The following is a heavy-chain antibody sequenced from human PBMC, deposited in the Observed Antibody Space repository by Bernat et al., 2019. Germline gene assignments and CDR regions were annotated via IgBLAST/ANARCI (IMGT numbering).Heavy chain of an antibody. J-gene: IGHJ4*02. D-gene: IGHD5-18*01. CDR2: ISYDGSNK. CDR3: AKVRYSYGPFDH. V-gene: IGHV3-30*18. CDR1: GFTFSSYG. Sequence: QVQLVESGGGVVQPGRSLRLSCAASGFTFSSYGMHWVRQAPGKGLEWVAVISYDGSNKYYADSVKGRFTISRDNSKNTLYLQMNSLRAEDTAVYYCAKVRYSYGPFDHWGQGTLVTVSS.